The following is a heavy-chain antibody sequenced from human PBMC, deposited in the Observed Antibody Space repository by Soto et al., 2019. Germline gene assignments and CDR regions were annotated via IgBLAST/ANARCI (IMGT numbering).Heavy chain of an antibody. Sequence: QVQLQQWGAGLLKPSETLSLTCAVYGGSFSDDYWTWIRQPPGRGLEWIGEINRSGGTIYNPSLESRVTISADTSKNQFSLKLTSVNAADTAVYYCARGPYSRGVGATNPSHWGQGTLVTVSS. D-gene: IGHD1-26*01. J-gene: IGHJ4*02. V-gene: IGHV4-34*02. CDR2: INRSGGT. CDR1: GGSFSDDY. CDR3: ARGPYSRGVGATNPSH.